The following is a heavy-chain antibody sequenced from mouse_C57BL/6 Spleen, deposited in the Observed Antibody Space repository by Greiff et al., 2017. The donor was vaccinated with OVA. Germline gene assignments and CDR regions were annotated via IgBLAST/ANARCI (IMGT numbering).Heavy chain of an antibody. Sequence: EVQGVESGGGLVQPGGSLSLSCAASGFTFTAYYMSWVRQPPGKALEWLGFIRNKANGYTTEYSASVKGRFTISRDNSQSILYLQMNALRAEDSATYYCASLYDYGFAYWGQGTLVTVSA. CDR2: IRNKANGYTT. CDR3: ASLYDYGFAY. D-gene: IGHD2-4*01. J-gene: IGHJ3*01. CDR1: GFTFTAYY. V-gene: IGHV7-3*01.